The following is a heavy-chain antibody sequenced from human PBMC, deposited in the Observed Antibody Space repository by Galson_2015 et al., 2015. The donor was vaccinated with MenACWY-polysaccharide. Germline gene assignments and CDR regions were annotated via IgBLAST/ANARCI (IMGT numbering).Heavy chain of an antibody. V-gene: IGHV3-74*03. J-gene: IGHJ3*01. Sequence: SLRLSCAASGFSISTYWMHWVRQVPGKGLMWVSRIYSDGSSATYADSVRGRLTFSRDNAKNTVYLQLNSLRVEDTAVYYCARGFCSGGTCLRWDDAFDFRGRGTMVIVSS. CDR2: IYSDGSSA. CDR3: ARGFCSGGTCLRWDDAFDF. D-gene: IGHD2-15*01. CDR1: GFSISTYW.